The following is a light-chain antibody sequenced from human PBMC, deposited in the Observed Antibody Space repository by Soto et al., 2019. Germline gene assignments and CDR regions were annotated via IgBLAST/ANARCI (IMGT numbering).Light chain of an antibody. Sequence: EIVLTQSPGTLSLSPGEGATLSCRASQTININYLAWYQQKPGQAPRLLMYATSSRATGIPDRFSGSGSGTDFTLTISRLEPEDFAMYHCQQYDTSPRTFGQGTTVEI. V-gene: IGKV3-20*01. J-gene: IGKJ1*01. CDR2: ATS. CDR3: QQYDTSPRT. CDR1: QTININY.